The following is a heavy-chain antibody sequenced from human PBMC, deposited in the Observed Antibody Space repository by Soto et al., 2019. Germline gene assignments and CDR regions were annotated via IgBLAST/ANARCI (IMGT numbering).Heavy chain of an antibody. Sequence: PGESLKISCKGSGYSFTSYWIGWVRQMPGKGXXWMGIIYPGASTTRYSPSFQGQVTISADKSISTAYLQWSSLKASDTAMYYFARRATVTHRRRYYYYGMDVWGQGTTVTVSS. CDR3: ARRATVTHRRRYYYYGMDV. D-gene: IGHD4-4*01. CDR2: IYPGASTT. J-gene: IGHJ6*02. V-gene: IGHV5-51*01. CDR1: GYSFTSYW.